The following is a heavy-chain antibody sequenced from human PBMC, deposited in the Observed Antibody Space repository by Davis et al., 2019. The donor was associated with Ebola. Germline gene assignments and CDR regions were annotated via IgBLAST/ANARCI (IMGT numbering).Heavy chain of an antibody. D-gene: IGHD4-11*01. J-gene: IGHJ5*02. V-gene: IGHV3-23*01. CDR2: ISGSGGST. Sequence: GESLKISCAASGFTFSSYAMSWVRQAPGKGLEWVSAISGSGGSTYYADSVKGRFTISSDNAKNSLYLQMNSLRAEDTAVYYCARDESTVTTSWFDPWGQGTLVTVSS. CDR3: ARDESTVTTSWFDP. CDR1: GFTFSSYA.